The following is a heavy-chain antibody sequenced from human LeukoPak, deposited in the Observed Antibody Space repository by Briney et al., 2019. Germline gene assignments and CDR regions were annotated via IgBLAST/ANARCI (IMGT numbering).Heavy chain of an antibody. CDR3: ARDRDIGTYYYYYGMDV. CDR2: IYYSGST. Sequence: KASETLSLTCTVSGGSISTFYWGWIRQPPGKGLEWIGYIYYSGSTNYNPSLRSRLTISVDTSKNQFSMKLNSVTAADTAVYHCARDRDIGTYYYYYGMDVWGQGTTVTVSS. CDR1: GGSISTFY. D-gene: IGHD2-15*01. J-gene: IGHJ6*02. V-gene: IGHV4-59*01.